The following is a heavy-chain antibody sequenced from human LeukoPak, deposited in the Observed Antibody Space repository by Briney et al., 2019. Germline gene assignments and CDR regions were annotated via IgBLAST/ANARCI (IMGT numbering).Heavy chain of an antibody. J-gene: IGHJ4*02. V-gene: IGHV1-18*01. D-gene: IGHD1-26*01. CDR1: GYTFAKYG. CDR3: ASRSGTYPYYFDY. Sequence: GASVKVSCKASGYTFAKYGISWRRQAPGQGLEWMGWISANNGNTNYAQKLQGRVTLTTDTSTNTAYMELRSLRSDDTAVYYCASRSGTYPYYFDYWGQGTLVSVSS. CDR2: ISANNGNT.